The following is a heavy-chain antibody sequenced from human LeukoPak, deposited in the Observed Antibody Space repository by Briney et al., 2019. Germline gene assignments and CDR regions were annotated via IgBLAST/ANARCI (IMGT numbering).Heavy chain of an antibody. J-gene: IGHJ6*03. CDR3: AADLSSSRSMDV. Sequence: ASVKVSCKFSVYTLTVLYMHCAPEAPGKGLEWMGGFDPEDGETIYAQKFQGRVTMTEDTSTDTAYMELSSLRSEDTAVYYCAADLSSSRSMDVWGKGTTVTVSS. CDR1: VYTLTVLY. CDR2: FDPEDGET. V-gene: IGHV1-24*01. D-gene: IGHD6-6*01.